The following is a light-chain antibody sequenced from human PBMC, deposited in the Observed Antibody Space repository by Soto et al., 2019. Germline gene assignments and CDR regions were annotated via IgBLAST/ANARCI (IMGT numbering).Light chain of an antibody. CDR3: QQFDGSIT. V-gene: IGKV3-20*01. Sequence: EIVMTQSPATLSVSPGERATLSCRASQSLSNTYLAWYQQKPGQAPRLLITGISKRAPGIPDRFSGSGSGTDFSLTISRLEPEDFAVYYCQQFDGSITFDGGTKVDI. CDR1: QSLSNTY. CDR2: GIS. J-gene: IGKJ4*01.